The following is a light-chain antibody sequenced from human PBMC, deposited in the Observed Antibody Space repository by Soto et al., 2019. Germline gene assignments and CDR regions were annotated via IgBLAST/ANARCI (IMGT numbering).Light chain of an antibody. J-gene: IGKJ4*01. CDR3: QQRHDWPPT. Sequence: EMVVTQSPATLSVSPGERATLSCRASQDVSSNLAWYQQKPGQAPSLLIYGASTRATGTPARFSGSGSGTEFTLTISSLQSEDYAVYSCQQRHDWPPTFGGGTKVEIK. CDR1: QDVSSN. CDR2: GAS. V-gene: IGKV3-15*01.